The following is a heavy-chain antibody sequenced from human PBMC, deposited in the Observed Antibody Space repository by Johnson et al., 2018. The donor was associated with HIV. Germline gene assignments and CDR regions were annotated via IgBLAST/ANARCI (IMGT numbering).Heavy chain of an antibody. CDR3: ARETRDDAFDI. V-gene: IGHV3-20*03. D-gene: IGHD4-11*01. J-gene: IGHJ3*02. CDR2: INWNGGSP. CDR1: GFTFDDYA. Sequence: VQLVESGGGLVQPGRSLRLSSAASGFTFDDYAMHWVRQAPGKGLEWVSGINWNGGSPDYADSVKGRFTISRDGAKNSLYLQMNNLRAEATAMYYCARETRDDAFDIWGRGTMVTVSS.